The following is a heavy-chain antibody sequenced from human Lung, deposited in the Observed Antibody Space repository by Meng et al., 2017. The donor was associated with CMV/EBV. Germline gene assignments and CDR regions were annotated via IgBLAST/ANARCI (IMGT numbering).Heavy chain of an antibody. CDR2: IFSNDEK. V-gene: IGHV2-26*01. CDR1: GFSLSNARMG. CDR3: ARIPAAIGGYYYYGMDV. J-gene: IGHJ6*02. Sequence: SGPTLVXPTETLTLTCTVSGFSLSNARMGVSWIRQPPGKALEWLAHIFSNDEKSYSTSLKSRLTISKDTSKSQVVLTMTNMDPVDTATYYCARIPAAIGGYYYYGMDVWGQGXTVTV. D-gene: IGHD2-2*01.